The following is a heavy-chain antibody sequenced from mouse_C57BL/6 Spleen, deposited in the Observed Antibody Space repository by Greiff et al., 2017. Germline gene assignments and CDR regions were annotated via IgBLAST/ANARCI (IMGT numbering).Heavy chain of an antibody. CDR3: TTLDYDYDRYFDV. CDR1: GFNIKDDY. CDR2: IDPENGDT. D-gene: IGHD2-4*01. J-gene: IGHJ1*03. Sequence: EVQLQQSGAELVRPGASVKLSCTASGFNIKDDYMHWVKQRPEQGLEWIGWIDPENGDTEYASKIQGKATITADTSSNTAYLQLSSLTSEDTAVYYCTTLDYDYDRYFDVWGTGTTVTVSS. V-gene: IGHV14-4*01.